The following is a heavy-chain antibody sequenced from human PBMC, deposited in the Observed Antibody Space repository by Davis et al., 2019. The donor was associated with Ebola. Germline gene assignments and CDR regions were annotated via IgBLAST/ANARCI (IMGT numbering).Heavy chain of an antibody. CDR2: ISYDGSNK. CDR3: ATMASGAFDI. Sequence: GESLKISCAASGFTFSSYGMHWVRQAPGKGLEWVAVISYDGSNKYYADSVKGRFTISRDNSKNTLYLQMNSLRAEDTAVYYCATMASGAFDIWGQGTMVTVFS. CDR1: GFTFSSYG. V-gene: IGHV3-30*03. J-gene: IGHJ3*02. D-gene: IGHD3-10*01.